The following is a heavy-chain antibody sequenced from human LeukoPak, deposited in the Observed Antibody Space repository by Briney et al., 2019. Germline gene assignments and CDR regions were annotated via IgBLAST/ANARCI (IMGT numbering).Heavy chain of an antibody. J-gene: IGHJ4*02. CDR3: ARAVTTTHFDY. V-gene: IGHV3-30-3*01. CDR2: ISYDGSNK. Sequence: GGSLRLSCAASGFTFSSYAMHWVRQAPGKGLEWVAVISYDGSNKNYADSVKGRFTISRDNSKNTLYLQMNSLGAEDTAVYYCARAVTTTHFDYWGQGTLVTVSS. CDR1: GFTFSSYA. D-gene: IGHD1-1*01.